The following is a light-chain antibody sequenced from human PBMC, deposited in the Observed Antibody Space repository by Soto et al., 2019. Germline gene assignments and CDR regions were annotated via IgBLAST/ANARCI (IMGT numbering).Light chain of an antibody. J-gene: IGLJ3*02. V-gene: IGLV1-40*01. CDR3: QSYDSSLDGYWV. CDR1: SSNIGAGYD. Sequence: QPVLTQPPSVSGAPGQRVTISCTGSSSNIGAGYDVHWYQQVPGTAPKLLIYGNNNRPSGVPDRFSGSKSGTSGSLAITGLQAEDEADYYCQSYDSSLDGYWVFGGGTKLTVL. CDR2: GNN.